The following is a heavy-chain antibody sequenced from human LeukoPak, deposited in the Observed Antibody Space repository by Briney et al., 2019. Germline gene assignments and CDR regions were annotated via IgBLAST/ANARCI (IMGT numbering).Heavy chain of an antibody. CDR3: ASLAGYSTSWYPNYFDY. V-gene: IGHV5-51*01. CDR1: GYTFTNYW. CDR2: IYPGDSDT. D-gene: IGHD6-13*01. Sequence: GASVKVSCKGSGYTFTNYWIGWVRQMPGKGLEWMGIIYPGDSDTRYSPSFQGQVTISADKSISTAYLQWSSLKASDTAMYYCASLAGYSTSWYPNYFDYWGQGTLVTVSS. J-gene: IGHJ4*02.